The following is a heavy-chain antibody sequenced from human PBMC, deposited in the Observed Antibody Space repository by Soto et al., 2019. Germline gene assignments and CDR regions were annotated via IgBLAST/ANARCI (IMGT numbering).Heavy chain of an antibody. J-gene: IGHJ4*02. D-gene: IGHD1-7*01. V-gene: IGHV1-18*01. CDR1: CFTLSRYC. CDR2: ISAYKGNA. CDR3: SRTYDWNYAIDY. Sequence: APVKVSRKASCFTLSRYCISWVGQAPGQGLEWMGWISAYKGNAKYAQKFQGRVTMTTDTSTNTAYMELRSLRSDDTAVYYCSRTYDWNYAIDYWGQGTLVTVSS.